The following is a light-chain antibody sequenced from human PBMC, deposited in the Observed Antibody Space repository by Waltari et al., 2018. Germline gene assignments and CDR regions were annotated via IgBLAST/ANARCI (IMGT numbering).Light chain of an antibody. CDR2: WAS. CDR1: QSVFYSANNKDY. CDR3: QQYYISPLS. J-gene: IGKJ4*01. V-gene: IGKV4-1*01. Sequence: DIVMTQSPESLAVSLGERATINCRSSQSVFYSANNKDYLAWYQRKPGQPPKWLIYWASNRESGVPDRFSGSGSGTDFTLTVSCLQAEDVAVYFCQQYYISPLSFGGRTKVEIK.